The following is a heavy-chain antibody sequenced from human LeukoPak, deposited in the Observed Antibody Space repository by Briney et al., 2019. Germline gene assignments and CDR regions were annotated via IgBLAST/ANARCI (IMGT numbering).Heavy chain of an antibody. V-gene: IGHV4-4*09. Sequence: SETLSLTCTVSGGSISSYYWSWIRQPPGKGLEWIGYIYTNGSTNYNPSLKSRVTISVDTSKNQFSLKLSSVTAADTAVYYCASASIAAPSGFDYWGQGTLVTVSS. CDR3: ASASIAAPSGFDY. CDR1: GGSISSYY. CDR2: IYTNGST. D-gene: IGHD6-6*01. J-gene: IGHJ4*02.